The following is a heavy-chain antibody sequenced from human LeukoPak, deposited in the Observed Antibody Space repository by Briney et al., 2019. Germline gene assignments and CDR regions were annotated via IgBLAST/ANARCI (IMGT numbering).Heavy chain of an antibody. V-gene: IGHV3-30*03. CDR3: ARDYYGSGSYYQDY. CDR1: GFTFSSYG. D-gene: IGHD3-10*01. CDR2: ISYDGSNK. Sequence: PGRSLRLSCAASGFTFSSYGMHWVRQAPGKGLEWVVVISYDGSNKYYADSVKGRFTISRDNSKNTLYLQMNSLRAEDTAVYYCARDYYGSGSYYQDYWGQGTLVTVSS. J-gene: IGHJ4*02.